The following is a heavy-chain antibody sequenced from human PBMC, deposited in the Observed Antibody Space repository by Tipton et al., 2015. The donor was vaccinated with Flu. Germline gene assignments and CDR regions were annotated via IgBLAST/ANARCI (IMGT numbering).Heavy chain of an antibody. CDR3: ARSRYGDYGDY. D-gene: IGHD4-17*01. CDR2: IYYSGST. CDR1: GGSISSYY. Sequence: TLSLTCTVSGGSISSYYWSWIRQPPGKGLEWIGYIYYSGSTNYNPSLKSRVTISVDTSKNQFSLKLSSVTAADTAVYYCARSRYGDYGDYWGQGTLVTVSS. J-gene: IGHJ4*02. V-gene: IGHV4-59*01.